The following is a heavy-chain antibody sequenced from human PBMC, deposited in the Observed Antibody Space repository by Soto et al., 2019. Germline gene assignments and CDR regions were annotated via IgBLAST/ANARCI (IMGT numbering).Heavy chain of an antibody. CDR3: AKGDIVVVPAAIYYYYYGMDV. CDR2: ISGSGGST. CDR1: GFTFSSYA. J-gene: IGHJ6*02. D-gene: IGHD2-2*01. V-gene: IGHV3-23*01. Sequence: GGSLRLSCAASGFTFSSYAMSWVRQAPGKGLEWVSAISGSGGSTYYADSVKGRFTISRDNSKNTLYLQMNSLRAEDTAVYYCAKGDIVVVPAAIYYYYYGMDVWGQGTTVTVSS.